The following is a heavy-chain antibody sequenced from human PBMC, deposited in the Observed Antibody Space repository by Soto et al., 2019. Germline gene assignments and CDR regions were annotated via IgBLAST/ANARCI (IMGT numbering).Heavy chain of an antibody. CDR3: ARTIGYCSGGSCWGFDWFDP. CDR2: IYYSGST. V-gene: IGHV4-59*01. J-gene: IGHJ5*02. D-gene: IGHD2-15*01. Sequence: QVQLQESGPGLVKPSETLSLTCTVSGGSISSYYWSWIRQPPGKGLEWIGYIYYSGSTNYNPSLKSRVTISVDTSKNQFSLKLSSVTAADTAVYYCARTIGYCSGGSCWGFDWFDPWGQGTLVTVSS. CDR1: GGSISSYY.